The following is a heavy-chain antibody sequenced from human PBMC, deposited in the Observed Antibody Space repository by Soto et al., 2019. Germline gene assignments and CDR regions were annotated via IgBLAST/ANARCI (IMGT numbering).Heavy chain of an antibody. D-gene: IGHD3-10*01. J-gene: IGHJ4*02. CDR1: GGSISSGGYY. V-gene: IGHV4-31*03. CDR3: ARGEDGSGVAY. Sequence: QVQLQESGPGLVKPSQTLSLTCTVSGGSISSGGYYWSWIRQHPGKGLEWIGYIYYSGSTYYNPYLTSRVTISVDTSKNQFSLKLSSVTAADTAVYYCARGEDGSGVAYWGQGTLVTVSS. CDR2: IYYSGST.